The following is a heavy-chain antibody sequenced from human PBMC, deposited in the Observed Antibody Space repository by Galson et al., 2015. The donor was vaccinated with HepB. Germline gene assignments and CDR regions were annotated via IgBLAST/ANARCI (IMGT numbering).Heavy chain of an antibody. CDR1: GFTFSSYG. J-gene: IGHJ6*02. CDR2: IWYDGSNK. V-gene: IGHV3-33*01. D-gene: IGHD3-16*01. CDR3: ARVYHLFLGDSPDYYYYGMDV. Sequence: SLRLSCAASGFTFSSYGMHWVRQAPGKGLEWVAVIWYDGSNKYYADSVKGRFTISRDNSKNTLYLQMNSLRAEDTAVYYCARVYHLFLGDSPDYYYYGMDVWGQGTTVTVSS.